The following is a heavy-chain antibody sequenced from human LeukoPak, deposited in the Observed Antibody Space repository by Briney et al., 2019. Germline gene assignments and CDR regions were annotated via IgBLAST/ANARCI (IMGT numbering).Heavy chain of an antibody. J-gene: IGHJ4*02. V-gene: IGHV4-34*01. Sequence: SETLSLTCAVSGVAFSNYYWSWVRQSPRKGREWIGEINHSGYTNYNPSLKSRVTMSIDTSKNQFSLMLTSVTAADTAVYYCTRAVAGHPDWGQGTLVTVSS. CDR2: INHSGYT. D-gene: IGHD6-19*01. CDR1: GVAFSNYY. CDR3: TRAVAGHPD.